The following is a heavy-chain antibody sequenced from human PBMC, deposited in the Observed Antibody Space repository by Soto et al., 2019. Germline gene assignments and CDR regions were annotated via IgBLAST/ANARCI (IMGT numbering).Heavy chain of an antibody. CDR3: AKSTGGTANGLDV. Sequence: GGSLRLSCAASGFTISSYCMNWVRQAPGKGLEWVSSISSSSSYIYYADSVKGRFTISRDNAKNSLYLQMNSLRAEDTALYYCAKSTGGTANGLDVWGQGTTVTVS. J-gene: IGHJ6*02. CDR1: GFTISSYC. V-gene: IGHV3-21*04. CDR2: ISSSSSYI. D-gene: IGHD2-8*02.